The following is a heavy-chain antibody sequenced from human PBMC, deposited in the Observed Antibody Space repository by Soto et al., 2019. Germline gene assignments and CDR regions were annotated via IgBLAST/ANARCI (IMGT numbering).Heavy chain of an antibody. D-gene: IGHD4-4*01. V-gene: IGHV4-34*01. CDR3: ARVRRTTDYYYYYMDV. CDR2: INHSGST. Sequence: SETLSLTCAVYGVSFSGYYWSWIRQPPGKGLEWIGEINHSGSTNYNPSLKSRVTISVDTSKNQFSLKLSSVTAADTAVYYCARVRRTTDYYYYYMDVWGKGTTVTVSS. J-gene: IGHJ6*03. CDR1: GVSFSGYY.